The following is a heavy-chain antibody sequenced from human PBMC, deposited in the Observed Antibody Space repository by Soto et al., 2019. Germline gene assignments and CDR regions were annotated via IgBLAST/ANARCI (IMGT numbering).Heavy chain of an antibody. CDR3: VNSRGTYSNSFGWFDP. V-gene: IGHV3-64D*06. CDR2: ISSNGGST. CDR1: GFTFSSYA. D-gene: IGHD4-4*01. J-gene: IGHJ5*02. Sequence: RGGSLGLSCSASGFTFSSYAMHWVRQAPGKGLEYVSAISSNGGSTYYADSVKGRFTISRDNSKNTLYLQMSSLRAEDTAVYYCVNSRGTYSNSFGWFDPWGQGPLVTVSS.